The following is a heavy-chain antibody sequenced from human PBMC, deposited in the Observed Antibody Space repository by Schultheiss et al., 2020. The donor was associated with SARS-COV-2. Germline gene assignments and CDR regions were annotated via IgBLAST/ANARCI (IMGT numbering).Heavy chain of an antibody. CDR2: IYYSGST. CDR1: GGSISSYY. V-gene: IGHV4-59*01. D-gene: IGHD3-22*01. Sequence: SETLSLTCTVSGGSISSYYWSWIRQPPGKGLEWIGYIYYSGSTNYNPSLKSRVTISVDTSKNQFSLKLSSVTAADTAVYYCARDRWGSSGYRFDYWGQGTLVTVSS. CDR3: ARDRWGSSGYRFDY. J-gene: IGHJ4*02.